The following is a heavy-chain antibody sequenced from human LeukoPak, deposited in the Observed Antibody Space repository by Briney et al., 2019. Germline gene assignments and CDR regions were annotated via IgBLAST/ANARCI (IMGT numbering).Heavy chain of an antibody. Sequence: GRSLRLSCAASGFTFDDYAMHWVRQAPGKGLEWVSGISWNSGSIGYADSVKGRFTISRDNAKNSLYLQMNSLRAEDTALYYCAKAPRGSSCNFDYWGQGTLVTVSS. CDR1: GFTFDDYA. CDR2: ISWNSGSI. CDR3: AKAPRGSSCNFDY. D-gene: IGHD6-13*01. J-gene: IGHJ4*02. V-gene: IGHV3-9*01.